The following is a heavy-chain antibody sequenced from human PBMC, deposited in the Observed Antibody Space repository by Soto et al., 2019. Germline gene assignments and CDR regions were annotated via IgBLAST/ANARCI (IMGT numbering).Heavy chain of an antibody. Sequence: ASVKVSCKASGYTFTSYGISWVRQAPGQGLEWMGWISAYNGNTNYAQKLQGRVTMTTDTSTSTAYMELRSLRSDDTAVYYCAREGFHYLVGATYQYYFDYWGQGTLVTVSS. V-gene: IGHV1-18*01. D-gene: IGHD1-26*01. CDR2: ISAYNGNT. CDR1: GYTFTSYG. J-gene: IGHJ4*02. CDR3: AREGFHYLVGATYQYYFDY.